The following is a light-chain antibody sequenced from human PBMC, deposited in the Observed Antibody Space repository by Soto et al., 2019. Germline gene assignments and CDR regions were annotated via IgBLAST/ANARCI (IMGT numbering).Light chain of an antibody. CDR1: QSVSSY. CDR2: DAS. V-gene: IGKV3-11*01. Sequence: EIVLTQSPATLSLSPGERATLSCRASQSVSSYLAWYQQRPGQAPRLLIYDASNRATGVPARFSGSGSGTDFTLTISSLEPEDFAVYYCQQRSSWPPTFGQGTRWRL. J-gene: IGKJ5*01. CDR3: QQRSSWPPT.